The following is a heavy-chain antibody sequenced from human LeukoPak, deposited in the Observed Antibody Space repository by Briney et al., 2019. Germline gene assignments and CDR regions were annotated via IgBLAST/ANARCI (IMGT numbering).Heavy chain of an antibody. J-gene: IGHJ4*02. Sequence: GGSLRLSCAASGFTFNNCSMTWVRQAPGKGLEWVSSLSTSGPYICYADSLKGRFTISRESSKNTLWLQMNSLTAEDTAVYYCARLHYDVLTGPFDYWGQGTLVTVSS. CDR2: LSTSGPYI. D-gene: IGHD3-9*01. CDR3: ARLHYDVLTGPFDY. CDR1: GFTFNNCS. V-gene: IGHV3-21*01.